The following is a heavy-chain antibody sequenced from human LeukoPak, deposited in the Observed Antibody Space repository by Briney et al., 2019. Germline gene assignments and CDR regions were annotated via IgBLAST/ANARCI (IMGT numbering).Heavy chain of an antibody. Sequence: SVKVSCKASGGTFTSNAITWVRQARGQGLEWMGRIIPMSATTNYAQKFQGRVTITTDESTSTVYMELSSLRSEDTAVYYCAREGNTAMTKTFEQWGQGTLVTVSS. J-gene: IGHJ4*02. V-gene: IGHV1-69*05. CDR3: AREGNTAMTKTFEQ. CDR1: GGTFTSNA. D-gene: IGHD5-18*01. CDR2: IIPMSATT.